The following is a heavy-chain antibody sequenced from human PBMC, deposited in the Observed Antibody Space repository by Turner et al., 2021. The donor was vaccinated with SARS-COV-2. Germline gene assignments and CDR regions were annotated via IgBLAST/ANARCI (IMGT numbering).Heavy chain of an antibody. J-gene: IGHJ6*02. CDR1: GYTFTRYG. D-gene: IGHD3-10*01. CDR2: ISAYNGNT. CDR3: ARAYGSGSYGHYYGMDV. Sequence: QVQLVQSGAEVKKPGASVKVSCKASGYTFTRYGFSWVRQAPGQGLAWMGWISAYNGNTNYAQKVQGRVTMTTDTSTSTAYMELRSLRSDDTAVYYCARAYGSGSYGHYYGMDVWGQGTTVTVSS. V-gene: IGHV1-18*01.